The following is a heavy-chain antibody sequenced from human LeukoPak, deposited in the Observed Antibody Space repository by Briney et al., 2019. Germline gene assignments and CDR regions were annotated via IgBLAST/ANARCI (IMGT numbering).Heavy chain of an antibody. V-gene: IGHV4-34*01. CDR1: GGYFNGYY. Sequence: SETLSLTCAVYGGYFNGYYWSWIRQSPGKGLQWIAEVNHRGDTNYNPSVKGRVTISVDTSKNQFSLKVTSLTAADTAVYYCARGPTISETGYFDYWGQGTLVTVSS. CDR3: ARGPTISETGYFDY. J-gene: IGHJ4*03. CDR2: VNHRGDT. D-gene: IGHD2-21*02.